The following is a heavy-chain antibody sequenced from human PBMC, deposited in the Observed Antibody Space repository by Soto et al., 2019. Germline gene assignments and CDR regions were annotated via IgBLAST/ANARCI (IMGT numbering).Heavy chain of an antibody. CDR2: IDSDGSST. D-gene: IGHD3-16*01. J-gene: IGHJ5*02. CDR3: TRSITGYSYADT. Sequence: EVQLVESGGGLVQPGGSLRLSCAASGFTFTNYWMHWVRQAPGKGLVWVSRIDSDGSSTVYVDSVKGRFTISRDNAKNTLYLHMNSLRAEDTALYYCTRSITGYSYADTWGQGTLVTVSS. V-gene: IGHV3-74*01. CDR1: GFTFTNYW.